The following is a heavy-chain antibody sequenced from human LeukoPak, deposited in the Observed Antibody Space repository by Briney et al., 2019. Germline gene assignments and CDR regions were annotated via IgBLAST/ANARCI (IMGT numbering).Heavy chain of an antibody. Sequence: PSETLSLTCTVSGGSISRYYWSWIRQPPGKGLEWIGYIYYSGSTNYNPSLKSRVTISVDTSKNQFSLKLSSVTAADTAVYYCARDPYYYDSSGYSSSHAFDIWGQGTMVTVSS. V-gene: IGHV4-59*01. CDR1: GGSISRYY. CDR3: ARDPYYYDSSGYSSSHAFDI. CDR2: IYYSGST. D-gene: IGHD3-22*01. J-gene: IGHJ3*02.